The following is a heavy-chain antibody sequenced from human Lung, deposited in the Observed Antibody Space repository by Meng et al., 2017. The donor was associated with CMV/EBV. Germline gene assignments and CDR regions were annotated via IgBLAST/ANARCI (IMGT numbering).Heavy chain of an antibody. CDR1: GFTFGDYA. Sequence: SXRLXXTASGFTFGDYAMSWVRQAPGKGLEWVGFIRSKAYGGTTEYAASVKGRFTISRDDSKSIAYLQMNSLKTEDTAVYYCTRVNYYYGMDVWGQGTTVXVSS. CDR2: IRSKAYGGTT. J-gene: IGHJ6*02. D-gene: IGHD3-22*01. CDR3: TRVNYYYGMDV. V-gene: IGHV3-49*04.